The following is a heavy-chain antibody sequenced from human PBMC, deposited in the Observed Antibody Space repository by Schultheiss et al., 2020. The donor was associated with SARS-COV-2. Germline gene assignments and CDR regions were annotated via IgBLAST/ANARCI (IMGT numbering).Heavy chain of an antibody. V-gene: IGHV1-2*02. Sequence: ASVKVSCKASGYTFTSYYMHWVRQAPGQGLEWMGWINPISGVTKSAQKFQDRVTLTRDTSISTAYMELSSLRSDDTAVYYCARSRLEVYGYFDLWGRGTLVTVSS. CDR1: GYTFTSYY. J-gene: IGHJ2*01. D-gene: IGHD3-3*01. CDR3: ARSRLEVYGYFDL. CDR2: INPISGVT.